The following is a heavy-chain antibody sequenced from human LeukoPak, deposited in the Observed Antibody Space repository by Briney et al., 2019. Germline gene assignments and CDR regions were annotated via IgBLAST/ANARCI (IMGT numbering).Heavy chain of an antibody. V-gene: IGHV3-48*03. Sequence: GGSLRLSCAASGFTFSSYEMNWVRQAPGKGLEWVSYIGSSGSTIYYADSVKGRFTISRDNAKNSLYLQMNSLRAEDTAVYYCAREYYDYYGSGSKDYWGQGTLVTVSS. D-gene: IGHD3-10*01. CDR1: GFTFSSYE. J-gene: IGHJ4*02. CDR2: IGSSGSTI. CDR3: AREYYDYYGSGSKDY.